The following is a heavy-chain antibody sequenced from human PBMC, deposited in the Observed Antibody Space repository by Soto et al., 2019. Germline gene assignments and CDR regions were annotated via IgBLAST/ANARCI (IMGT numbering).Heavy chain of an antibody. J-gene: IGHJ5*02. CDR1: GYKVSTLHNFTSYW. Sequence: PGESLKISCMGSGYKVSTLHNFTSYWIAWVRQMPGEGLEWMGIIYPGDSDTRYSPSFQGQVTISADKSISTAYLQWSSLKASDTAMCYCARHNRYSSTWLEGWFDPWGQGTLVTVSS. V-gene: IGHV5-51*01. CDR3: ARHNRYSSTWLEGWFDP. D-gene: IGHD6-13*01. CDR2: IYPGDSDT.